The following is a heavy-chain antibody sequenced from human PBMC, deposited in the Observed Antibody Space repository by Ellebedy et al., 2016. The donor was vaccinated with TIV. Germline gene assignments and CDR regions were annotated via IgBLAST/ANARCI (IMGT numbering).Heavy chain of an antibody. D-gene: IGHD7-27*01. CDR2: ISYDGSNK. CDR1: GFTFSSYA. V-gene: IGHV3-30-3*01. CDR3: ARDRDRLTGGLGY. J-gene: IGHJ4*02. Sequence: LSLTCAASGFTFSSYAMHWVRQAPGKGLEWVAVISYDGSNKFYADSVKGRFTISRDNSKNTLYLQMNNLRLDDTAVYYCARDRDRLTGGLGYWGQGTLVTVSS.